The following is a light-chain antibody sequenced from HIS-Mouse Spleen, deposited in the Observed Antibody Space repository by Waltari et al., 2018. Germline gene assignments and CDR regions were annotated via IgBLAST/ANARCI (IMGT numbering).Light chain of an antibody. J-gene: IGKJ3*01. CDR3: QQYNSYPFT. CDR1: QSISSW. Sequence: DIQMTQSPSTLSASVGDRVPITCRASQSISSWLAWYKQKPGKAPKLLIYKASSLESGVPSRFSGSGSGTEFTLTISSLQPDDFATYYCQQYNSYPFTFGPGTKVDIK. V-gene: IGKV1-5*03. CDR2: KAS.